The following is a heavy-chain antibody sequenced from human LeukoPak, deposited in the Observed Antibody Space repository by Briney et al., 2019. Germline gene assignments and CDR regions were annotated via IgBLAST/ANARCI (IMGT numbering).Heavy chain of an antibody. D-gene: IGHD3-22*01. CDR3: ASLYYYDSSGYLYH. J-gene: IGHJ4*02. CDR2: VYHSGST. Sequence: SETLSLTCTVSGNSISSGYYWDWIRQPPGKGLQWIGSVYHSGSTYYNPSLKSRITISVDTSKNQFSLKLSSVTAADTAVYYCASLYYYDSSGYLYHWGQGTLVTVSS. V-gene: IGHV4-38-2*02. CDR1: GNSISSGYY.